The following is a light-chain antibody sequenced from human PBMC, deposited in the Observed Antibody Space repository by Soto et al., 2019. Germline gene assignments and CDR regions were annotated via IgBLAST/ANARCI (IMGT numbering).Light chain of an antibody. CDR3: SSYTSSSTVV. V-gene: IGLV2-14*03. Sequence: QSALTQPASVSGSPGQSITISCTGTSSDVGNYNYVSWYKHHSGKAPKLVIYDVSYRPSGVSNRFSGFKSGNTAFLTISGLQAEDEGDYYCSSYTSSSTVVFGGGTKVTVL. J-gene: IGLJ2*01. CDR1: SSDVGNYNY. CDR2: DVS.